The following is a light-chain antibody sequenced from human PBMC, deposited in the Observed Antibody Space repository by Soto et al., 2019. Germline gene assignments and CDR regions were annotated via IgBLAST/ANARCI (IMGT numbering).Light chain of an antibody. CDR1: SSDVGTYNR. V-gene: IGLV2-18*02. CDR3: SSYTRSSTLL. Sequence: QSALTQPPSVSGSPGQSVTISCTGTSSDVGTYNRVSWYQQPPGTAPKLMINEVSNRSSGVPDRFSGSKSGNTASLTISGLQAEDEADYYCSSYTRSSTLLFGGGTKLTVL. CDR2: EVS. J-gene: IGLJ2*01.